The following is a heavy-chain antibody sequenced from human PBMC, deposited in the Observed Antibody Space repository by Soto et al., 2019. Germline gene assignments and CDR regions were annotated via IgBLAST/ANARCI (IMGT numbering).Heavy chain of an antibody. J-gene: IGHJ4*02. Sequence: GGSLRLSCAASGFTFSSYGMHWVRQAPGKGLEWVAVISYDGSNKYYADSVKGRFTISRDNSKNTLYLQMNSLRAEDTAVYYCAKIYSGSYVIDYWGQGTLVTVS. D-gene: IGHD1-26*01. V-gene: IGHV3-30*18. CDR3: AKIYSGSYVIDY. CDR1: GFTFSSYG. CDR2: ISYDGSNK.